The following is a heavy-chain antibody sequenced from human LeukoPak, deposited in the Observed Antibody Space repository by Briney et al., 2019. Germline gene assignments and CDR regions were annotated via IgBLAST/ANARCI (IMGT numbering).Heavy chain of an antibody. J-gene: IGHJ5*02. V-gene: IGHV3-20*04. CDR3: TTNYFDTSGFNCWNWFDP. Sequence: GGSLRLSCAASGFNFDDYGMSWVRQAPGKGLEWVSDISWNGGTTNYADSVKGRFTISRDNAKNSLSLQMNSLRAEDTALYYCTTNYFDTSGFNCWNWFDPWGQGTLVTVSS. D-gene: IGHD3-22*01. CDR1: GFNFDDYG. CDR2: ISWNGGTT.